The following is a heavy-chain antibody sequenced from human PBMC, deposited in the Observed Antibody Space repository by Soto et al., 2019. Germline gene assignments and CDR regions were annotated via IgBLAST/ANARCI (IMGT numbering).Heavy chain of an antibody. V-gene: IGHV1-69*06. D-gene: IGHD6-6*01. Sequence: SVKVSCKASGGTFSSCAISWVRQAPGQGLEWMGGIIPSVGTANYAQKFQGRVTITADKSTSTVYMELSSLRSEDTAVYYCERGGEYSRSSFSRYFDYWGQGTLVTVSS. CDR3: ERGGEYSRSSFSRYFDY. J-gene: IGHJ4*02. CDR2: IIPSVGTA. CDR1: GGTFSSCA.